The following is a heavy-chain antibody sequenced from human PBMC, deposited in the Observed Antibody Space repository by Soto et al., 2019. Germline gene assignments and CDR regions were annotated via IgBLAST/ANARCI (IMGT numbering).Heavy chain of an antibody. CDR3: GRAFAGYGSVDY. CDR2: INGAANSV. D-gene: IGHD5-12*01. J-gene: IGHJ4*02. Sequence: EVHLAESGGGLVQPGGSLRLSCAASGFIFSNYWMHWVRQAPGKGLMWVSRINGAANSVAYADSVTGRFTIFRDNATNTLYLQIDGLRADDTAVYYCGRAFAGYGSVDYWGQGTLVTVSS. CDR1: GFIFSNYW. V-gene: IGHV3-74*01.